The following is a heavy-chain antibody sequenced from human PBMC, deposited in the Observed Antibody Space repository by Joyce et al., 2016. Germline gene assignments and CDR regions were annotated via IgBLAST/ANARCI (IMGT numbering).Heavy chain of an antibody. J-gene: IGHJ5*02. CDR2: ISHDGYR. D-gene: IGHD2-15*01. CDR1: GIDISGDG. CDR3: ARIGYGVSLGNGFDP. Sequence: QVHLVESGGGVVQPGNSLRLSCVVSGIDISGDGFNWVRQAPGKGLDVVNTISHDGYRRYADSGKGRFTVSRDDSKKMVDLEMNNLRVDDTAIYYCARIGYGVSLGNGFDPWGQGTPVTVSS. V-gene: IGHV3-30*03.